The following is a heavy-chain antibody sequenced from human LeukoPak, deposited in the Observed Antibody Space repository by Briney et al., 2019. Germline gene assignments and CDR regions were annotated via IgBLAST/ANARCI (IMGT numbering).Heavy chain of an antibody. CDR3: ARDYYGSGSGIDY. V-gene: IGHV3-30-3*01. CDR1: GFTFSSYA. CDR2: ISYDGSNK. J-gene: IGHJ4*02. D-gene: IGHD3-10*01. Sequence: PGGSLRLSCAASGFTFSSYAMHWVRQAPGKGLEWVAVISYDGSNKYYADSVKGRFTISRDNYKNTLYLQMNSLRAEDTAVYYCARDYYGSGSGIDYWGQGTLVTVSS.